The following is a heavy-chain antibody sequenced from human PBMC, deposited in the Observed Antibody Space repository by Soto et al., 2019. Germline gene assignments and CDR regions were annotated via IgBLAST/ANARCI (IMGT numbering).Heavy chain of an antibody. CDR3: ARVGDTQDDYYYYYMDV. V-gene: IGHV4-39*01. Sequence: SETLCLTCPVSGGSISSSSYYWGWIRQPPGKGLEWIGSIYYSGSTYYNLSLKSRVTISVDTSKNQFSLKLCSVTAADTAVYYCARVGDTQDDYYYYYMDVWGKGTTVTVSS. J-gene: IGHJ6*03. CDR2: IYYSGST. CDR1: GGSISSSSYY. D-gene: IGHD3-10*01.